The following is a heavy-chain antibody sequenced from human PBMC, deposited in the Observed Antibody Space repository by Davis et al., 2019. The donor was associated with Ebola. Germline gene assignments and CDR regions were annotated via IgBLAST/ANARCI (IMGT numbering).Heavy chain of an antibody. V-gene: IGHV1-18*01. CDR2: ISAISDKT. D-gene: IGHD3-9*01. Sequence: AASVKVSCKASGYTFASYGVSWVRQAPGQGLEWMGWISAISDKTNYAQRYQGRVTMTTDTSKSTAYMELRSLGYDDTAVYYCARDRIERGFDWLLGYYYGMDVWGKGTTVTVSS. CDR3: ARDRIERGFDWLLGYYYGMDV. J-gene: IGHJ6*04. CDR1: GYTFASYG.